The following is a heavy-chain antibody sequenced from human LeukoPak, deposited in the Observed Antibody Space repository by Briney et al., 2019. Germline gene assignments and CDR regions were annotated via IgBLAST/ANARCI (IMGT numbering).Heavy chain of an antibody. CDR3: ARDVGKYYDILTGSWAFDI. Sequence: ASVKVSCKASGYTFTGYYMHWVRQAPGQGLEWMGLINPSGGSTSYAQKFQGRVTMTRDTSTSTVYMELSSLRSEDTAVYYCARDVGKYYDILTGSWAFDIWGQGTMVTVSS. CDR1: GYTFTGYY. CDR2: INPSGGST. J-gene: IGHJ3*02. D-gene: IGHD3-9*01. V-gene: IGHV1-46*01.